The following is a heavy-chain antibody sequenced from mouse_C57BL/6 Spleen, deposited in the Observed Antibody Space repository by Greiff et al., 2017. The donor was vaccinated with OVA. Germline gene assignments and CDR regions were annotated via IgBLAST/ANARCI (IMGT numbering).Heavy chain of an antibody. D-gene: IGHD1-1*01. CDR2: IDPENGDT. CDR3: TTPNYGSSYGYFDV. J-gene: IGHJ1*03. Sequence: VQLQQSGAELVRPGASVKLSCTASGFNIKDDYMHWVKQRPEQGLEWIGWIDPENGDTEYASKFQGKATITADTSSNTAYLQLSSLTSEDTAVYYCTTPNYGSSYGYFDVWGTGTTVTVSS. V-gene: IGHV14-4*01. CDR1: GFNIKDDY.